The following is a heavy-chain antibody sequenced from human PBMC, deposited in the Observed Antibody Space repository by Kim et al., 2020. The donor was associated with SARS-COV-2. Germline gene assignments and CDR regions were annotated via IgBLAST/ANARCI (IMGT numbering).Heavy chain of an antibody. Sequence: SETLSLTCTVSGGSISSGGYYWSWIRQHPGKGLEWIGYIYYRGSTYDHQPLKSRITISVETSKNQFSLKLSSVTAADTAVDHCARGNTGDYVWTAFAIWG. V-gene: IGHV4-31*03. CDR3: ARGNTGDYVWTAFAI. CDR2: IYYRGST. J-gene: IGHJ3*02. CDR1: GGSISSGGYY. D-gene: IGHD4-17*01.